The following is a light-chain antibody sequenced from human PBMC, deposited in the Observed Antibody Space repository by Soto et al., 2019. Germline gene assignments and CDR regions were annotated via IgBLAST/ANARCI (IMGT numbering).Light chain of an antibody. V-gene: IGLV2-14*01. Sequence: QSVLTQPASVSASPGQSITISCTGTSSDVGGYNYVSWSQQHPGKAPQLMIYEVSNRPSGVSNRFSGSKSGNTASLTISGLQAEDEADYYCSSYTSSNTYVFGTGTKVTVL. CDR1: SSDVGGYNY. CDR3: SSYTSSNTYV. J-gene: IGLJ1*01. CDR2: EVS.